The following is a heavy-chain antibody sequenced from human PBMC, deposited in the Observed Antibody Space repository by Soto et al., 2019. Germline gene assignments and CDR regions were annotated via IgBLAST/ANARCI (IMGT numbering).Heavy chain of an antibody. CDR1: GFTFSSYG. CDR2: ISYDGSNK. CDR3: AKDLAGAPEVDHYYDSSGYPYYFDY. J-gene: IGHJ4*02. Sequence: PGGSLRLSCAASGFTFSSYGMHWVRQAPGKGLEWVAVISYDGSNKYYADSVKGRFTISRDNSKNTLYLQMNSLRAEDTAVYYCAKDLAGAPEVDHYYDSSGYPYYFDYWGQGTLVTVSS. D-gene: IGHD3-22*01. V-gene: IGHV3-30*18.